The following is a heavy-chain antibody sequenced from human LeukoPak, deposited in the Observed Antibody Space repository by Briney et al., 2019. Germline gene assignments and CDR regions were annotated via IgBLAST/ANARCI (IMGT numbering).Heavy chain of an antibody. CDR1: GGSISTTNW. V-gene: IGHV4-4*02. J-gene: IGHJ5*02. D-gene: IGHD2-2*01. Sequence: PSGTLSLTCAVSGGSISTTNWWNWVRQPPGKGLEWIGEIYHTGSTNYNPSFKSRVTISVDKSKNQFSLKLSSVTAADTAVYYCARVRTSTNLNWFDPWGQGTLVTVSS. CDR3: ARVRTSTNLNWFDP. CDR2: IYHTGST.